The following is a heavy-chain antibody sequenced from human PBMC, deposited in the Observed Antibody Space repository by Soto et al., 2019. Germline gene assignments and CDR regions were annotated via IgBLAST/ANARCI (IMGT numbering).Heavy chain of an antibody. V-gene: IGHV1-69*12. D-gene: IGHD5-12*01. Sequence: QVQLVQSGAEVKKPGSSVKVSCKASGVTFSSYAISWVRQAPGQGLEWMGGIIPIFCTANYAQKVQGRVTITADESTRIAYMELSSMRTEDTAVYCCGRAQESGNVLKLPYCYGMHVSAQGPTVTVSS. J-gene: IGHJ6*02. CDR2: IIPIFCTA. CDR1: GVTFSSYA. CDR3: GRAQESGNVLKLPYCYGMHV.